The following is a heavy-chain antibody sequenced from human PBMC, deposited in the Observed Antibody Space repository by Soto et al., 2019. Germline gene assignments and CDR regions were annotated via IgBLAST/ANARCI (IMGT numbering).Heavy chain of an antibody. Sequence: SETLSLTCTVSGGSVSSGDYYWSWIRQPPGKGLEWIGYVYYSGSTNYNPSLKSRVTISIDTSKNQFSLKLSSVNAADTAVYYCARDQKVTGAYYNYHGIDVWGQGTTVTVSS. J-gene: IGHJ6*02. D-gene: IGHD7-27*01. V-gene: IGHV4-61*08. CDR3: ARDQKVTGAYYNYHGIDV. CDR2: VYYSGST. CDR1: GGSVSSGDYY.